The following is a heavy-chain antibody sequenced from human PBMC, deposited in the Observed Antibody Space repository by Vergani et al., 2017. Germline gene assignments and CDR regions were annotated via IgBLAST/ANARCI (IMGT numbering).Heavy chain of an antibody. CDR2: ISPDGFST. V-gene: IGHV1-46*03. CDR1: GYTFTAYY. D-gene: IGHD7-27*01. Sequence: QVQLVQSGAEVGKPGASVKISCKASGYTFTAYYIHWVRQAPEQGLEWVGVISPDGFSTFYAQKFQGRVTITRDTSTSTVYVEVTNLGSDDTAVYYCASEPPQTGVFDYWGQGTLVTVSS. J-gene: IGHJ4*02. CDR3: ASEPPQTGVFDY.